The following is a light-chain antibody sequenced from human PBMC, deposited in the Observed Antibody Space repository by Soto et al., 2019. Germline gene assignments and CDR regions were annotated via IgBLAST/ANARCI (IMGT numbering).Light chain of an antibody. CDR1: TTDVGNYKG. Sequence: QSVLAQPASVSGSPGESITISCTGTTTDVGNYKGVSWYQQHPDKGPQLIIYEATKRPAGVSNRFSGSKSGNTASLTISGLQPEEEAGYYCCSYVGLSTYVFGGGTKVTVL. CDR3: CSYVGLSTYV. CDR2: EAT. V-gene: IGLV2-23*01. J-gene: IGLJ1*01.